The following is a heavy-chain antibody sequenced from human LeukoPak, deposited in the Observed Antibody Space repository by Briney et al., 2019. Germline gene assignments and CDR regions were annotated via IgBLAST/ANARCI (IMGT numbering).Heavy chain of an antibody. CDR1: GFTFSDYY. V-gene: IGHV3-11*03. CDR3: ARRGTTYCTVDSCHPNWFDP. CDR2: INGSSSDT. D-gene: IGHD2-15*01. Sequence: GGSLRLSCAASGFTFSDYYMTWIRQAPGRELKWISYINGSSSDTKYADSVKGRFTISRDNAKNSVYLLMNSLRAEDTAVYYCARRGTTYCTVDSCHPNWFDPWGQGTLVTVSS. J-gene: IGHJ5*02.